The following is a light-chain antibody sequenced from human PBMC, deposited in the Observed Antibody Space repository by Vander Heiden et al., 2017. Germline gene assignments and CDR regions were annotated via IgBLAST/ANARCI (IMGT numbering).Light chain of an antibody. J-gene: IGKJ1*01. Sequence: DIQLTQSPSTLSSSVGDRVTITCRASQSITRFLNWYQQKPGTAPKLLIYDTSSLQSGVPSRFSGGGSGTDFSLTISSLQPEDFATYYCQQNDNTPWTFGQGTKVEIK. V-gene: IGKV1-39*01. CDR3: QQNDNTPWT. CDR2: DTS. CDR1: QSITRF.